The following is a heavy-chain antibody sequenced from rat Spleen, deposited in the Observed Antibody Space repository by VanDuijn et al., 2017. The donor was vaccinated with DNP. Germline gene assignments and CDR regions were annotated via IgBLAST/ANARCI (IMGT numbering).Heavy chain of an antibody. CDR1: GFTFSDYY. D-gene: IGHD1-11*01. J-gene: IGHJ4*01. V-gene: IGHV5-20*01. CDR2: IRYDGGST. Sequence: EVQLVESGGGLVQPGRSLKLSCAASGFTFSDYYMAWVRQAPTKGLEWVASIRYDGGSTDYRDSVKGRFTISRDNAKSSLYLQMDSLRSEDTATYYCARHGEVPSRYAMDAWGQGTAVTVSS. CDR3: ARHGEVPSRYAMDA.